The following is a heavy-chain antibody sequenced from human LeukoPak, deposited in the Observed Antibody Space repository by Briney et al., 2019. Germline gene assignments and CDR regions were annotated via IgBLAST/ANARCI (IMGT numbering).Heavy chain of an antibody. CDR3: AKHLTATNTYIFFGLDV. D-gene: IGHD1-26*01. CDR2: INWNGGGT. CDR1: GYSFKDYG. V-gene: IGHV3-9*01. Sequence: GGSLRLSCAATGYSFKDYGMHWVRQPPGKGLEWVSAINWNGGGTDYAASVRRRFIIFRENAKNSLYLQLSSLRPEDTALYYCAKHLTATNTYIFFGLDVWGQGTSVTVSS. J-gene: IGHJ6*02.